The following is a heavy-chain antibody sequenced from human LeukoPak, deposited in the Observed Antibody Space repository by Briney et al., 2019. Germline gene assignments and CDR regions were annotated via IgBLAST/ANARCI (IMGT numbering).Heavy chain of an antibody. V-gene: IGHV4-39*07. CDR1: GGSISSSSYY. Sequence: SETLSLTCTVSGGSISSSSYYWGWIRQPPGKGLEWIGSIYYSGSTYYNPSLKSRVTISVDTSKNQFSLKLSSVTAADTAVYYCARENRVTIFGVVIPTGSNNWFDPWGRGTLVTVSS. CDR3: ARENRVTIFGVVIPTGSNNWFDP. D-gene: IGHD3-3*01. J-gene: IGHJ5*02. CDR2: IYYSGST.